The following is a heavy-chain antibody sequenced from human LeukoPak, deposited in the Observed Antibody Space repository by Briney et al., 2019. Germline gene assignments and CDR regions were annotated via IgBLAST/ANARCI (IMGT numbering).Heavy chain of an antibody. V-gene: IGHV4-34*01. J-gene: IGHJ4*02. CDR3: ARVSEWELLRPNYYFDY. D-gene: IGHD1-26*01. Sequence: SETLSLTCAVYGGSFSGYYWSWIRQPPGKGLEWIGEINHSGSTNYNPSLKSRVTISVDTSKNQFSLKLSSVTAADTAVYYCARVSEWELLRPNYYFDYWGQGTLVTVSS. CDR1: GGSFSGYY. CDR2: INHSGST.